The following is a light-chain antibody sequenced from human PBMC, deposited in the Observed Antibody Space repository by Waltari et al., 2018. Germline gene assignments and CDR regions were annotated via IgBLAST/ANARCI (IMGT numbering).Light chain of an antibody. CDR2: WAS. CDR3: QQSYDIPQT. CDR1: QSLFYTSNNKDY. V-gene: IGKV4-1*01. J-gene: IGKJ1*01. Sequence: IVMTQFPDSLAVSLGETATINCRSSQSLFYTSNNKDYLGWYQQKPGLPPKLLIYWASTRESGVPDRFSGSGSVTDFTLTISSLQPEDSATYYCQQSYDIPQTFGQGTKVEI.